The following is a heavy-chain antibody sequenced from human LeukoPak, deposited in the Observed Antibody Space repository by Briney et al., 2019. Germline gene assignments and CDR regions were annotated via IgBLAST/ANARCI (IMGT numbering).Heavy chain of an antibody. D-gene: IGHD6-19*01. Sequence: SVKVSCKASGGTFSSYAISWVRQAPGQGLEWMGGIIPIFGTANYAQKFQGRVTITADESTSTAYMELSSLRSEDTAVYYCARASAIAVDGDYYFDHWGQGTLVTVSS. V-gene: IGHV1-69*13. CDR3: ARASAIAVDGDYYFDH. CDR2: IIPIFGTA. J-gene: IGHJ4*02. CDR1: GGTFSSYA.